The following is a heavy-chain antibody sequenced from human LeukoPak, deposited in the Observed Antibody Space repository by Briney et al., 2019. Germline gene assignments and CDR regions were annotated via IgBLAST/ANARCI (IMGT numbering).Heavy chain of an antibody. D-gene: IGHD1-1*01. CDR1: GGSISSYY. V-gene: IGHV4-59*01. Sequence: TPSETLSLTCTVSGGSISSYYWSWIRQPPGKGLEWIGYIYYSGSTNYNPSLKSRVTISVDTSKNQFSLKLSSVTAADTAVYYCARDPRNGDYFDYWGQGTLVTVSS. J-gene: IGHJ4*02. CDR3: ARDPRNGDYFDY. CDR2: IYYSGST.